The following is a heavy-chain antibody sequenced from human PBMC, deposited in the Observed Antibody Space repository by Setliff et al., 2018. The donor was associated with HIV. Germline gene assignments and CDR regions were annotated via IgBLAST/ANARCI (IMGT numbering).Heavy chain of an antibody. CDR3: AKVGA. Sequence: SGGSLRLSCAASGFTFSSYWVSWVRQAPGKGLQWVANINQDGSEKYYVDSVKGRFTISRDNSKNTLYLQMNSLRAEDTAVYYCAKVGAWGQGTLVTVSS. CDR2: INQDGSEK. CDR1: GFTFSSYW. V-gene: IGHV3-7*03. J-gene: IGHJ4*02.